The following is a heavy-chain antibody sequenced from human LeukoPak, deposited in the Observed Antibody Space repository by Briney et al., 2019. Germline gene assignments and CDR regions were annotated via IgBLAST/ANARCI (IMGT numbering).Heavy chain of an antibody. CDR1: GYTFTSYY. V-gene: IGHV1-46*03. CDR2: INPSGGST. CDR3: ARDALPGFYGDYRHWFDP. D-gene: IGHD4-17*01. J-gene: IGHJ5*02. Sequence: ASVKVSCKAYGYTFTSYYMNRVRQAPGQGLEWMGIINPSGGSTSYAQKFQGRVTMTRDTSTSTVYMELSSLRSEDTAVYYCARDALPGFYGDYRHWFDPWRQGTLVTVSS.